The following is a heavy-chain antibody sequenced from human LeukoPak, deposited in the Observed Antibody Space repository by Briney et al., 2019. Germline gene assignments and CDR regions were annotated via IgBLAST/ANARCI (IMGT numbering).Heavy chain of an antibody. J-gene: IGHJ4*02. Sequence: PGGSLRLSCAASGFTFSTYAMTWVRQAPGKGLEWVSTINSGGSTYYADSVKGRFTISRDNSKNTLYLQMSRLRAEDTAVYYCTKLRGSSDYGTFDYWGQGTLVTVSS. CDR3: TKLRGSSDYGTFDY. V-gene: IGHV3-23*01. CDR2: INSGGST. CDR1: GFTFSTYA. D-gene: IGHD3-22*01.